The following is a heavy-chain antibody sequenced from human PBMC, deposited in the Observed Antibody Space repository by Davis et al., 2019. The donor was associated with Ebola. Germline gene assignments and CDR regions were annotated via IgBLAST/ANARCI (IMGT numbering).Heavy chain of an antibody. V-gene: IGHV4-34*01. CDR3: ARADYGDYRWNWFDP. CDR1: GGSFSGYY. J-gene: IGHJ5*02. Sequence: MPSETLSLTCAVYGGSFSGYYWSWIHQPPGKGLEWIGEIYHSGSTNYNPSLKSRVTISVDKSKNQFSLKLSSVTAADTAVYYCARADYGDYRWNWFDPWGQGTLVTVSS. CDR2: IYHSGST. D-gene: IGHD4-17*01.